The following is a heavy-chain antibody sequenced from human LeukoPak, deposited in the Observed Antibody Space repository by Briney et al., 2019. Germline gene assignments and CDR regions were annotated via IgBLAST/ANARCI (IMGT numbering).Heavy chain of an antibody. Sequence: ASVKVSCKASGYTFTSYGISWVRQAPGQGLEWMGWISAYNGNTNYAQKLQGRVTMTTDTSTSTASMELRSLRSDDTAVYYCARDQTYYDFWSGYYTTHYYYYGMGVWGQGTTVTVSS. D-gene: IGHD3-3*01. CDR1: GYTFTSYG. CDR3: ARDQTYYDFWSGYYTTHYYYYGMGV. J-gene: IGHJ6*02. CDR2: ISAYNGNT. V-gene: IGHV1-18*01.